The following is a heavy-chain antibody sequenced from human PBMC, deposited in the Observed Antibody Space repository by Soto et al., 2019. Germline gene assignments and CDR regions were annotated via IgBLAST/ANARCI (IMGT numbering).Heavy chain of an antibody. J-gene: IGHJ6*02. V-gene: IGHV1-69*01. D-gene: IGHD6-13*01. Sequence: QVQLVQSGAEVKKPGSSVKVSCKASGGTFSYYTISWVRQAPGQGLEWMGGIIPIFGTANYAQKFQGRVTITADESTSTVYLELSSLRSEDTAVYFCARDLAAARTMGAYGMDVWGQGTTVTVSS. CDR3: ARDLAAARTMGAYGMDV. CDR2: IIPIFGTA. CDR1: GGTFSYYT.